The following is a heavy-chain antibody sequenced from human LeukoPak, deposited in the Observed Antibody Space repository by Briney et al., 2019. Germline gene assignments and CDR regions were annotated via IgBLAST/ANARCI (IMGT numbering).Heavy chain of an antibody. J-gene: IGHJ6*03. CDR1: GYTFTSYY. D-gene: IGHD3-3*01. V-gene: IGHV1-46*01. Sequence: ASVKVSCKASGYTFTSYYMHWVRQAPGQGLEWMGIINPSGGSTSYAQKFQGRVTMTRDMSTSTVYMELSSLRSEDTAVYYCARTRRFLEWLLSSYYYYYMDVWGKGTTVTVSS. CDR3: ARTRRFLEWLLSSYYYYYMDV. CDR2: INPSGGST.